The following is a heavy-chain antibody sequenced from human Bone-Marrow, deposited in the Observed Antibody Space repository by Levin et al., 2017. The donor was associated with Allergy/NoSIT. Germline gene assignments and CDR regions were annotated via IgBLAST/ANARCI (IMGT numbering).Heavy chain of an antibody. J-gene: IGHJ4*02. D-gene: IGHD2-15*01. V-gene: IGHV3-7*04. CDR1: GFTFTTYW. CDR2: INEDGSVK. Sequence: GGSLRLSCEVSGFTFTTYWMTWVRQAPGKGLEWVANINEDGSVKYHVDSVKGRFTISGDNAKNSLFLHMNSLRVEDTALYYCAREFLGGPDYWGQGTLVTVSS. CDR3: AREFLGGPDY.